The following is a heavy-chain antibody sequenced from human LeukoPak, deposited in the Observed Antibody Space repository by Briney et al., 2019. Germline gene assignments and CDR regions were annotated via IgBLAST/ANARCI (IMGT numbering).Heavy chain of an antibody. V-gene: IGHV3-23*01. CDR3: ARKPPATTVTTLGNY. CDR1: RFTFSSYA. CDR2: ISGSGGST. Sequence: PGGSLRLSCAASRFTFSSYAMSWVRQAPGKGLEWVSAISGSGGSTYYADSVKGRFTISRDNSKNTLYLQMNSLRAEDTAVYYCARKPPATTVTTLGNYWGQGTLVTVSS. D-gene: IGHD4-17*01. J-gene: IGHJ4*02.